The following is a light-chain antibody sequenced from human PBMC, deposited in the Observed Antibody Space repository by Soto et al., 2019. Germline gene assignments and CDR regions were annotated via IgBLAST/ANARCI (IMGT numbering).Light chain of an antibody. Sequence: SYELTQPPSVSVSPGQTASITCSGDKLGNKYACWYQQKPGQSPVLVIYQDNKRPSGIPERFSGSHSGNTATLTISATQAVDEAGYYCQAWDSSTVVFGGATNLTVL. V-gene: IGLV3-1*01. J-gene: IGLJ2*01. CDR3: QAWDSSTVV. CDR1: KLGNKY. CDR2: QDN.